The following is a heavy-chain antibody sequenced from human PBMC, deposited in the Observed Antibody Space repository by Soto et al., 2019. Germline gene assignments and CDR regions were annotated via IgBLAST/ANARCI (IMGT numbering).Heavy chain of an antibody. CDR3: VRGRLEFDF. V-gene: IGHV3-43*01. CDR1: GFSFGDNT. J-gene: IGHJ4*02. CDR2: ITWDGGRK. D-gene: IGHD5-12*01. Sequence: PGGSLRLSCAASGFSFGDNTMHWVRQAPGKGLEWVSLITWDGGRKNFADSVKGRFTISRDNAKNSLYLQMNDLGAEDTAVYYCVRGRLEFDFWGQGTLVTVSS.